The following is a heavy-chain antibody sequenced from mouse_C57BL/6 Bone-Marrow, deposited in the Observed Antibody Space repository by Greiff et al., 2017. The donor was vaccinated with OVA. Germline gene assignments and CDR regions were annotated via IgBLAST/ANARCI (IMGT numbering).Heavy chain of an antibody. J-gene: IGHJ1*03. CDR1: GYTFTSYW. D-gene: IGHD2-3*01. CDR3: ARSLYDYWYFDV. V-gene: IGHV1-64*01. CDR2: IHPNSGST. Sequence: VQLQQPGAELVKPGASVKLSCKASGYTFTSYWMHWVKQRPGQGLEWIGMIHPNSGSTNYNEKFKSKATLTVDKSSSTAYMQLSSLTSEDSAVYDCARSLYDYWYFDVWGTGTTVTVSS.